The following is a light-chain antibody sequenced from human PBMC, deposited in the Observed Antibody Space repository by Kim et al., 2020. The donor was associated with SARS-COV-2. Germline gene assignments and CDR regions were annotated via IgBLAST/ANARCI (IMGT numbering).Light chain of an antibody. CDR3: QMWNTTSDHAI. J-gene: IGLJ2*01. Sequence: SYELTQPPSVSVAPGETATITCGGIDFESRSVHWYRQKSGQAPLLVIYYDFDRPSGIPDRFSGSNSGNTATLTIDRVEGGDEADYFCQMWNTTSDHAIFGGGTQLTVL. CDR1: DFESRS. CDR2: YDF. V-gene: IGLV3-21*01.